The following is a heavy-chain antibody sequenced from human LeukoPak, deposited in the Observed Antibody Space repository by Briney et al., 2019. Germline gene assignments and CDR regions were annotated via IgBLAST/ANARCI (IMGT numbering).Heavy chain of an antibody. CDR2: ITSSSSYI. D-gene: IGHD1-26*01. V-gene: IGHV3-21*01. CDR3: ARVKAGATIENFYYYYMDV. J-gene: IGHJ6*03. Sequence: GGALRLSCAASGFTFSTYSMNWVRQAPGKGLEWVSSITSSSSYIKYADSVKGRFTISRDNAKNSLYLQMNSLRAEDTAVYYCARVKAGATIENFYYYYMDVWGKGTTVTVSS. CDR1: GFTFSTYS.